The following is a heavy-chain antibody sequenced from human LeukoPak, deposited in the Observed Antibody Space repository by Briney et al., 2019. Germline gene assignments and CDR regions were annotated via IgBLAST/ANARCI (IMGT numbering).Heavy chain of an antibody. Sequence: QSGGSLRLSCAASGFIFSSYWMSWVRQAPGKGLEWVANIKQDGSEKYYVDSVKGRFTISRDNAKNSLYLQMNSLRAEDTAVYYCARDAVWPPPLVWKRMDVWGKGTTVAVSS. D-gene: IGHD3-3*01. CDR1: GFIFSSYW. V-gene: IGHV3-7*01. J-gene: IGHJ6*04. CDR3: ARDAVWPPPLVWKRMDV. CDR2: IKQDGSEK.